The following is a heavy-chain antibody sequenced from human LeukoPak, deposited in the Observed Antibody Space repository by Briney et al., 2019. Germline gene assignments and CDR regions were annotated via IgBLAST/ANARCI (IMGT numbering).Heavy chain of an antibody. CDR3: ARGGGNWFDP. D-gene: IGHD3-16*01. Sequence: PSEPLSLTCAVSGGSISSSSSYWGWIRQPPGKGLEWIASIYYSGSTYYNPSLKSRVTISVDTSKNQFSLNLSSVTAADTAVYYCARGGGNWFDPWGQGTLVTVSS. J-gene: IGHJ5*02. V-gene: IGHV4-39*01. CDR2: IYYSGST. CDR1: GGSISSSSSY.